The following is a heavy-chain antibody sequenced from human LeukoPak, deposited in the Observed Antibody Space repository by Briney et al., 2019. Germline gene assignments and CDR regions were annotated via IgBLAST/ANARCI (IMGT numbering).Heavy chain of an antibody. J-gene: IGHJ5*02. CDR3: AKAKMLSATTAPFDP. Sequence: PGGSLRLSCAASGFTFSSYGMHWVRQAPGKGLEWVAFIRYDGSNKYYADSVKGRFTISRDNSKNTLYLQMNSLRAEDTAVYYCAKAKMLSATTAPFDPWGQGTLVTVSS. CDR1: GFTFSSYG. CDR2: IRYDGSNK. D-gene: IGHD4-11*01. V-gene: IGHV3-30*02.